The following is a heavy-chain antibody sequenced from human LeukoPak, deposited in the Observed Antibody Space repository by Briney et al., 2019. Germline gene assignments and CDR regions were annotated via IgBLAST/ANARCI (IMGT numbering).Heavy chain of an antibody. D-gene: IGHD6-13*01. CDR2: INPNSGGT. Sequence: ASVKVSCKAPGYTFTGYYMHWVRQAPGQGLEWMGWINPNSGGTNYAQKFQGRVTMTRDTSISTAYMELSRLRSDDTAVYYCARDCDSRIAAAGYYYYYGMDVWGQGTTVTVSS. CDR1: GYTFTGYY. J-gene: IGHJ6*02. CDR3: ARDCDSRIAAAGYYYYYGMDV. V-gene: IGHV1-2*02.